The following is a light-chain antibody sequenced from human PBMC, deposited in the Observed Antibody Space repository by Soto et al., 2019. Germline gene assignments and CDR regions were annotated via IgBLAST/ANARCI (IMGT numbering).Light chain of an antibody. CDR3: QQDNNWWT. J-gene: IGKJ1*01. CDR1: QSVSNN. CDR2: GAS. V-gene: IGKV3-15*01. Sequence: EVVMTQSPATLSVSPGERATLSCRASQSVSNNLAWYQQKPGQAPRLLIYGASTRATGIPARFSGSGSGTGFILTISSLQSEDFAVYYCQQDNNWWTFGQGNKVEIK.